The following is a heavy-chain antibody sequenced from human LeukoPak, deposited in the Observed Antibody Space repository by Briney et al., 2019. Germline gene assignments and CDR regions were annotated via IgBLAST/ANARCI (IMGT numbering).Heavy chain of an antibody. V-gene: IGHV1-18*01. Sequence: ASVKVSCKATSRISWVRQAPGQGLEWMGWIGSYGGDTYYAQKFQGRVTVTTDTSTSTVYMELRSLRSDDTAVYYCAREPPGGRDNWFDPWGQGTLVTVSS. CDR1: TSR. J-gene: IGHJ5*02. D-gene: IGHD5-24*01. CDR2: IGSYGGDT. CDR3: AREPPGGRDNWFDP.